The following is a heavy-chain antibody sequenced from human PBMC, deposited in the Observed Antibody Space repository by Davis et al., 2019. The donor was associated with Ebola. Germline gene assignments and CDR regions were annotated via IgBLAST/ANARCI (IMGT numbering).Heavy chain of an antibody. Sequence: ASVKVSCKASGYTFTSYDINWVRQATGQGLEWMGWMNPNSGNTGYAQKFQGRVTMTRNTSISTAYIELSSLRSEDTAVYYCAKGLRGGWYQDAFDIWGQGTMVTVSS. CDR3: AKGLRGGWYQDAFDI. D-gene: IGHD6-19*01. V-gene: IGHV1-8*01. CDR2: MNPNSGNT. CDR1: GYTFTSYD. J-gene: IGHJ3*02.